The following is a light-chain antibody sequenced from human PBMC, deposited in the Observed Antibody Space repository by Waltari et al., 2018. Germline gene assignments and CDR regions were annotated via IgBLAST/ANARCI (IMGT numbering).Light chain of an antibody. CDR3: AAWDDSLSGLV. CDR1: SSNIGSNY. CDR2: KNN. V-gene: IGLV1-47*01. J-gene: IGLJ3*02. Sequence: QSVLTQPPSASGTPGQKVTISCNGSSSNIGSNYVYWYQQLPGTAPKLLIFKNNQRPSVVPDRFSDSNSGTSASLAINGLRSEYEADYYCAAWDDSLSGLVLGGGTKVTVL.